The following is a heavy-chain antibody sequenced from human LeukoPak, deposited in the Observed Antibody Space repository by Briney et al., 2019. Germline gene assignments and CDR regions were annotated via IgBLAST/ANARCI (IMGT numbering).Heavy chain of an antibody. V-gene: IGHV3-30*04. D-gene: IGHD3-22*01. J-gene: IGHJ4*02. CDR2: VFFDGDTK. CDR1: AFTFSNYA. CDR3: ARDVRGPTGYDSSGRDTFDS. Sequence: GGSLRLSCAASAFTFSNYAMHWVRQAPGKGLEWVAVVFFDGDTKYYADSVKGRFTISRDNSKNTLYLQMNSLRPEDTAVYYCARDVRGPTGYDSSGRDTFDSWGQGTLVTVSS.